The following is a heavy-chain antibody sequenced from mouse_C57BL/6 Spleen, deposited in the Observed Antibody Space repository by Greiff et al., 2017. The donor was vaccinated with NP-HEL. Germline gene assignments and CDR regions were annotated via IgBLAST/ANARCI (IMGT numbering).Heavy chain of an antibody. CDR3: ARETLYYAMDY. CDR1: GFTFSDYG. CDR2: ISSGSSTI. Sequence: EVKVVESGGGLVKPGGSLKLSCAASGFTFSDYGMHWVRQAPEKGLEWVAYISSGSSTIYYADTVKGRFTISRDNAKNTLFLQMTSLRSEDTAMYYCARETLYYAMDYWGQGTSVTVSS. J-gene: IGHJ4*01. V-gene: IGHV5-17*01.